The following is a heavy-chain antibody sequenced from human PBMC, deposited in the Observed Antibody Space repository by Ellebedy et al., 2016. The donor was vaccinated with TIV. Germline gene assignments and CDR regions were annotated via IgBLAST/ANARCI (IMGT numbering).Heavy chain of an antibody. CDR1: GDTFSTYA. V-gene: IGHV1-46*01. J-gene: IGHJ4*02. D-gene: IGHD3-16*01. Sequence: ASVKVSXXSSGDTFSTYAISWVRQAPGQGLEWMGTINPSGGSTTYAQKFQGRVTMTRDRSTSTVYMELSSLRSEDTAVYYCARDAPWGTSLAVDYWGQGTLVTVSS. CDR2: INPSGGST. CDR3: ARDAPWGTSLAVDY.